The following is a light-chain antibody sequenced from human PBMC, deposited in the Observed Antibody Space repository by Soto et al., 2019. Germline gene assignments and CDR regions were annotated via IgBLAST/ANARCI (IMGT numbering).Light chain of an antibody. J-gene: IGKJ1*01. CDR2: KAS. V-gene: IGKV1-5*03. Sequence: ITISQSPSAVSGSVGDKVTITCRASQTISSWLAWYQQKPGKAPKLLIYKASTLKSGVPSRFSGSGSGTEFTLTISSLQPDDFATYYCQHYNSYSEAFGQGTKV. CDR1: QTISSW. CDR3: QHYNSYSEA.